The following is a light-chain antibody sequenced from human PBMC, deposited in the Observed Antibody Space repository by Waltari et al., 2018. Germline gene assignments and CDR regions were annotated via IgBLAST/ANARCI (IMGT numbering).Light chain of an antibody. CDR1: SNDVGCYTY. CDR3: SSYSGSRTLV. J-gene: IGLJ2*01. V-gene: IGLV2-14*03. CDR2: DVT. Sequence: QSALTPPASVSGSPGQSITISCTATSNDVGCYTYVCWYHHHQGPATTLKIYDVTKRTSGVCDRFSGSKSSNTASLTISGLQAEAEADYYCSSYSGSRTLVFGGGTKLTVL.